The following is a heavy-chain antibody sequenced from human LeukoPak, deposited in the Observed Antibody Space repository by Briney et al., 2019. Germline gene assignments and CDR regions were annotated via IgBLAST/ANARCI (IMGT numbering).Heavy chain of an antibody. CDR2: INPNSGGT. CDR1: GYTFTGYY. Sequence: ASVKVSCKASGYTFTGYYMHWVRQAPGQGHEWMGWINPNSGGTNYAQKFQGRVTMTRDTSISTAYMELSRLRSDDTAVYYCARAGGFSNEDYYYYYMDVWGKGTTVTVSS. CDR3: ARAGGFSNEDYYYYYMDV. J-gene: IGHJ6*03. D-gene: IGHD1-1*01. V-gene: IGHV1-2*02.